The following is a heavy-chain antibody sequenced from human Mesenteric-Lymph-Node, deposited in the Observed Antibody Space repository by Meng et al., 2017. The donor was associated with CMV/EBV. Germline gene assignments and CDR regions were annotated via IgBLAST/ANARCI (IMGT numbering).Heavy chain of an antibody. V-gene: IGHV4-39*01. CDR1: GGSISSSSYY. D-gene: IGHD3-10*01. J-gene: IGHJ5*02. CDR2: IYYSGST. CDR3: ARQTMENYYGSGSYYRVGPLWPDP. Sequence: SETLSLTCTVSGGSISSSSYYWGWIRQPPGKGLEWIGSIYYSGSTYYNPSLKSRVTISVDTSKNQFSLKLTSVTAADRAVYYCARQTMENYYGSGSYYRVGPLWPDPWGQGTLVTVSS.